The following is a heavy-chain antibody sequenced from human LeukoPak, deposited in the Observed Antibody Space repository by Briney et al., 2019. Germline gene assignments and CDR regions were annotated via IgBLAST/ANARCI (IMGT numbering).Heavy chain of an antibody. J-gene: IGHJ4*02. D-gene: IGHD6-19*01. CDR3: TRGSSGRRDN. V-gene: IGHV1-8*01. CDR2: MNPNSGNT. Sequence: ASVKVSCKASGYTFTSCDIDWVRQATGQGLEWMGWMNPNSGNTGYGQSFQGRITMTRDISIGTAYMELSNLTSEDTAIYYCTRGSSGRRDNWGQGTLVTVSA. CDR1: GYTFTSCD.